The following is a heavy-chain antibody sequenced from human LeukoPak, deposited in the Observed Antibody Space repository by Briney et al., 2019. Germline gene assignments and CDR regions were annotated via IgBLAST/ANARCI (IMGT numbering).Heavy chain of an antibody. V-gene: IGHV3-48*03. Sequence: GGSLRLSCAASGCTFSSYEMNWVRQAPGKGLEWVSYISSSGSTIYYADSVKGRFTISRDNAKNSLYLQMNSLRAEDTAVYYCARAAYCGGDCYPLDYWGQGTLVTVSS. D-gene: IGHD2-21*02. CDR1: GCTFSSYE. J-gene: IGHJ4*02. CDR2: ISSSGSTI. CDR3: ARAAYCGGDCYPLDY.